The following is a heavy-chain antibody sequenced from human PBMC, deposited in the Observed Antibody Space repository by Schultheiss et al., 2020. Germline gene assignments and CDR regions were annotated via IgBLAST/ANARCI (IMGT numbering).Heavy chain of an antibody. CDR2: INHRGST. CDR1: GGSISSYY. Sequence: SQTLSLTCTVSGGSISSYYWSWIRQPPGKGLEWIGEINHRGSTNYNPSLKSRVTISVDTSKNQFSLKLSSVTAADTAVYYCAGGYCYGSDYWGQGTLVTVSS. J-gene: IGHJ4*02. D-gene: IGHD5-18*01. CDR3: AGGYCYGSDY. V-gene: IGHV4-34*09.